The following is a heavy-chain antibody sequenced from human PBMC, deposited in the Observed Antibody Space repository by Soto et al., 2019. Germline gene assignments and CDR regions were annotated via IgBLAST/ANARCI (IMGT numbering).Heavy chain of an antibody. J-gene: IGHJ4*02. V-gene: IGHV1-8*01. CDR1: GYTFTSYD. D-gene: IGHD3-3*01. CDR2: MNPNSGNT. CDR3: ARMAYDFWSGTDEYYFDY. Sequence: QVQLVQSGAEVKKPGASVKVSCKASGYTFTSYDINWVRQATGQGLEWMGWMNPNSGNTGYAQKFQGRVTMTRNTSISTAYMELSSLRGEDTAVYYCARMAYDFWSGTDEYYFDYWGQGTLVTVSS.